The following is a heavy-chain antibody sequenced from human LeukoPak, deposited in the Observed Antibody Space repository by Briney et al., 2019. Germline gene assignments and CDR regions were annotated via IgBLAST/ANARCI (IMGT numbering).Heavy chain of an antibody. CDR3: AKAQNGRITIFGVVIAYDY. J-gene: IGHJ4*02. CDR1: GFTFSSYA. CDR2: ISGSGGST. D-gene: IGHD3-3*01. Sequence: GGSLRLSCAASGFTFSSYAMSWVRQAPGKGLEWVSAISGSGGSTYYADSVKGRFTISRDNSKNTLYLQMNSLRAEDTAVYYCAKAQNGRITIFGVVIAYDYWGQGTLVTVSS. V-gene: IGHV3-23*01.